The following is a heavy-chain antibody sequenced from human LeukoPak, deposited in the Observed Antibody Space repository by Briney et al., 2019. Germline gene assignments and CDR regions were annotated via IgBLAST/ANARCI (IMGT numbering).Heavy chain of an antibody. D-gene: IGHD3-10*01. CDR1: GGSISSYY. J-gene: IGHJ4*02. CDR2: IYYSGST. Sequence: SETLSLTCTVSGGSISSYYWSWIRQPPGKGLEWIGYIYYSGSTNYNPSLKSRVTISVDTSKNQFSLKLSSVTAADTAVYYCAREGGSGSYYRGGTFDYWGQGTLVTVSS. V-gene: IGHV4-59*01. CDR3: AREGGSGSYYRGGTFDY.